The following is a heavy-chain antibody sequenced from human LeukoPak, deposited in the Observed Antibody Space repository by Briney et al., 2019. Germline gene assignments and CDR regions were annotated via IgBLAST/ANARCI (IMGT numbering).Heavy chain of an antibody. D-gene: IGHD3-22*01. CDR2: INAGNGNT. CDR3: ARDSSGYSTFDY. CDR1: GYTFTSYA. V-gene: IGHV1-3*01. J-gene: IGHJ4*02. Sequence: ASVKVSCKASGYTFTSYAMHWVRQAPGQRLEWMGWINAGNGNTKYSQKFQGRVTITRDTSASTAYMELSSLRSEDTAVYYCARDSSGYSTFDYWGQGTLVTVSS.